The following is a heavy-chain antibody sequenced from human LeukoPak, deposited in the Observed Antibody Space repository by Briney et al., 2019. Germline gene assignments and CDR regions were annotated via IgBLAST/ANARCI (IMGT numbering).Heavy chain of an antibody. CDR1: GFTFDDYA. V-gene: IGHV3-9*01. CDR3: AKDFDRAFDI. J-gene: IGHJ3*02. CDR2: ISWNSGSI. Sequence: GGSLRLSCAASGFTFDDYAMHWVRQAPGKGLEWVSGISWNSGSIEYVDSVKGRFTISRDNAKNSLYLQMNSLRAEDTALYYCAKDFDRAFDIWGQGTMVTVSS.